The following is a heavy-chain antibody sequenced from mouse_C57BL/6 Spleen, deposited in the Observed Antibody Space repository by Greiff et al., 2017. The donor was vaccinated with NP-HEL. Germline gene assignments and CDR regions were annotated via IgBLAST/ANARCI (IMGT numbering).Heavy chain of an antibody. J-gene: IGHJ3*01. V-gene: IGHV1-7*01. CDR3: ASYYYGSSYAWFAY. D-gene: IGHD1-1*01. Sequence: VQLVESGAELAKPGASVKLSCKASGYTFTSYWMHWVKPRPGQGLEWIGYINPSSGYTKYNQKFKDKATLTADKSSSTAYRQLSSLTYEDSAVYYCASYYYGSSYAWFAYWGQGTLVTVSA. CDR1: GYTFTSYW. CDR2: INPSSGYT.